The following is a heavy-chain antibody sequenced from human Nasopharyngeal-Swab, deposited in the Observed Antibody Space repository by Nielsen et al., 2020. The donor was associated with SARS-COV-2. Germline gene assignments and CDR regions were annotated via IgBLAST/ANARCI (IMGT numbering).Heavy chain of an antibody. V-gene: IGHV3-66*02. CDR3: ARYSSSWYYFDY. CDR2: IYSGGST. J-gene: IGHJ4*02. D-gene: IGHD6-13*01. Sequence: GSLRLSCAASGFTVSSNYMSWVRQAPGKGLEWVSVIYSGGSTYYADSVKGRFTISRDNSKNTLYLQMNSLRAEDTAVYYCARYSSSWYYFDYWGQGTLVTVSS. CDR1: GFTVSSNY.